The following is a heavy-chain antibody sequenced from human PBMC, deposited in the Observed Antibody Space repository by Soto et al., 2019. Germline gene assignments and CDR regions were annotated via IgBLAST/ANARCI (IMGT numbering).Heavy chain of an antibody. CDR1: GFTFSSYA. D-gene: IGHD3-16*01. V-gene: IGHV3-30-3*01. CDR3: GRDGGGY. CDR2: MSYDGSNK. Sequence: QVQLVESGGGVVQPGRSLRLSCAASGFTFSSYAMHWVRRAPGKGLEWMAVMSYDGSNKYYADSVKGRFTISRDNSKNTQYLQRNSLKPEDTALYYCGRDGGGYWGQGTLVIVSS. J-gene: IGHJ4*02.